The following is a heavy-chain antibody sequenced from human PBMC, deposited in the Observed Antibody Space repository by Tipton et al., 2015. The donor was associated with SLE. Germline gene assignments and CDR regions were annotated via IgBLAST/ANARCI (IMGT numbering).Heavy chain of an antibody. V-gene: IGHV4-31*03. J-gene: IGHJ2*01. D-gene: IGHD2-8*02. Sequence: TLSLTCTVSGGSISSGGYYWSWIRQHPGKGLEWIGYIYYSGSTYYNPSLKNRVTISLDTSKNQFSLKLSSVTAADTAVYYCARGGYCTGGVCYNWYFDLWGRGTLVTVSS. CDR1: GGSISSGGYY. CDR3: ARGGYCTGGVCYNWYFDL. CDR2: IYYSGST.